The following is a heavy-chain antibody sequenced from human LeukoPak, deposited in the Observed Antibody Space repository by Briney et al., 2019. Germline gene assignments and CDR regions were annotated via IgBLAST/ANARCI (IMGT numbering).Heavy chain of an antibody. J-gene: IGHJ4*02. D-gene: IGHD1-26*01. Sequence: GGSLRLSCAASGFTFSSYAMSWVRRAPGKGLEWVSGISGTGDNTYYAGSVKGRFTISRDNSKNTLYLQMNSLRAEDTAVYYCAKGVGNYFDYWGQGTLVTVSS. V-gene: IGHV3-23*01. CDR3: AKGVGNYFDY. CDR1: GFTFSSYA. CDR2: ISGTGDNT.